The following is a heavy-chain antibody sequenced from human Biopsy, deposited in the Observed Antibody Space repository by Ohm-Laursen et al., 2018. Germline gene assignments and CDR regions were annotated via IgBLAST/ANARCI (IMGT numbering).Heavy chain of an antibody. CDR2: NIPILGTG. CDR3: ATKLTGYFHH. CDR1: GGAFSNYG. Sequence: SSVKVSCKAPGGAFSNYGVNWVRQAPGQGLEWLGGNIPILGTGNYAQRFQDRVTVAADTSTSTATMELRSLRSDDTAVYYCATKLTGYFHHWGQGTLVIVSS. D-gene: IGHD3-9*01. V-gene: IGHV1-69*06. J-gene: IGHJ1*01.